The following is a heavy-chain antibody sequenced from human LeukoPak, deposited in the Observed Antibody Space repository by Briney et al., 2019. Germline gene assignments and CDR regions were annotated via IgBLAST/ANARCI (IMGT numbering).Heavy chain of an antibody. V-gene: IGHV3-48*03. CDR1: GFTFSSYE. D-gene: IGHD3-10*01. Sequence: PGGSLRLSCAASGFTFSSYEMNWVRQAPGKGLEWVSYISTSGSTIYYADSVKGRFTISRDNAKNSLYLQMNSLRAEDTAVYYCARDQGATYYYGSGSPTPLDYWGQGTLVTVSS. CDR2: ISTSGSTI. CDR3: ARDQGATYYYGSGSPTPLDY. J-gene: IGHJ4*02.